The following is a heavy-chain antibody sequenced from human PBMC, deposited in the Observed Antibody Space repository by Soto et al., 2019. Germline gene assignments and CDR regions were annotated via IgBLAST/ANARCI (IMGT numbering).Heavy chain of an antibody. J-gene: IGHJ4*02. V-gene: IGHV1-18*01. CDR3: ARDKLDGYCSSTSCRSSYVWGSYRYTGLDY. D-gene: IGHD3-16*02. Sequence: QVQLVQSGAEVKKPGASVKVSCKASGYTFTSYGISWVRQAPGQGLEWMGWISAYNGNTNYAQKLQGRVTMTTDTSTSTAYMELRSVRSDDTAVYYCARDKLDGYCSSTSCRSSYVWGSYRYTGLDYWGQGTLVTVSS. CDR1: GYTFTSYG. CDR2: ISAYNGNT.